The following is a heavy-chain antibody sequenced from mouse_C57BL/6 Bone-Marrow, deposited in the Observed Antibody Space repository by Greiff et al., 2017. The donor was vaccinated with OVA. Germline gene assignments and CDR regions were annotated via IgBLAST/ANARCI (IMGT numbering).Heavy chain of an antibody. J-gene: IGHJ2*01. Sequence: EVQWVESGGGLVKPGGSLKLSCAASGFTFSDYGMHWVRQAPEKGLEWVAYISSGSSTIYYADTVKGRFTISRDSAKNTLFLQMTRLGSEDTAKYYCARGVGANFDYWGQGTTLTVSS. CDR1: GFTFSDYG. V-gene: IGHV5-17*01. D-gene: IGHD1-1*02. CDR3: ARGVGANFDY. CDR2: ISSGSSTI.